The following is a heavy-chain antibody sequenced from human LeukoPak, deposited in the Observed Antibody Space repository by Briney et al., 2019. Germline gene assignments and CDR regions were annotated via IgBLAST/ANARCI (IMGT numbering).Heavy chain of an antibody. V-gene: IGHV1-2*02. CDR2: INPNSGGT. J-gene: IGHJ3*02. CDR1: GYTFTAYY. Sequence: VKVSCKASGYTFTAYYMHWVRQAPGQGLEWMGWINPNSGGTNYAQKFQGRVTMTTDTSISTAYMELSRLRSDDTALYYCASARTYCSTTSCYAPDDAFDIWGQGTMVTVSS. D-gene: IGHD2-2*01. CDR3: ASARTYCSTTSCYAPDDAFDI.